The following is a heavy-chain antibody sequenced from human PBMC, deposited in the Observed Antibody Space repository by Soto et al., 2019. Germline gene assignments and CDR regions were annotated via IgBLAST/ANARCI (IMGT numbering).Heavy chain of an antibody. J-gene: IGHJ6*01. CDR3: ARQGFGRLHGLVDV. Sequence: QVQLQESGPGLVKPSETLSLTCSVSGGSITSHYCSWFRQPPGKGLEWIGYIHHSGSTSYNPSLIRRVTMSVDSSKDHVPLQVDAVPAADTALYCCARQGFGRLHGLVDVWGPGTTVTGSS. CDR2: IHHSGST. CDR1: GGSITSHY. D-gene: IGHD5-12*01. V-gene: IGHV4-59*08.